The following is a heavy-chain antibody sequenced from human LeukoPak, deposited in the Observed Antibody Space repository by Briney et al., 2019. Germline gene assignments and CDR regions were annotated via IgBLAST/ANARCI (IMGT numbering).Heavy chain of an antibody. V-gene: IGHV4-59*01. J-gene: IGHJ3*02. CDR2: IHDTGST. CDR3: ARDLSAFDI. CDR1: GASISSFY. Sequence: SETLSLTCTVSGASISSFYWSWIRQPPGKGQEWVGHIHDTGSTNYNPSLKSRVTISADMSKNQVSLQVTSVTAADTAVYYCARDLSAFDIWGQGTMVTVSS.